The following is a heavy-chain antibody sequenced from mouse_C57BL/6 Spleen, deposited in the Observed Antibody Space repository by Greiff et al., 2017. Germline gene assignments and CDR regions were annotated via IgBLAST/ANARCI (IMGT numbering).Heavy chain of an antibody. CDR3: ARDLITTAVDW. CDR1: GYTFTSYG. Sequence: QVQLQQSGAELARPGASVKLSCKASGYTFTSYGISWVKQRPGQGLEWIGEIYPSSGNTYYNEKFKGKATLTADKSSSTAYMELRSLTSEDSAVYFCARDLITTAVDWWGEGTSIAVS. D-gene: IGHD1-1*01. J-gene: IGHJ4*01. CDR2: IYPSSGNT. V-gene: IGHV1-81*01.